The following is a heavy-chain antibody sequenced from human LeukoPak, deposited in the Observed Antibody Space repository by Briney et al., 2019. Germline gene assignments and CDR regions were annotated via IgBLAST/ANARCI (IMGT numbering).Heavy chain of an antibody. CDR1: GFTFSGYA. D-gene: IGHD6-13*01. J-gene: IGHJ4*02. CDR2: ISGSGGST. Sequence: PGGSLRLSCAASGFTFSGYAMSWVRQAPGKGLEWVSAISGSGGSTYYADSVKGRFTISRDNSKNTLYPQMNSLRAEDTAVYYCAKDGRYSSNWSFDYWGQGTLVTVSS. V-gene: IGHV3-23*01. CDR3: AKDGRYSSNWSFDY.